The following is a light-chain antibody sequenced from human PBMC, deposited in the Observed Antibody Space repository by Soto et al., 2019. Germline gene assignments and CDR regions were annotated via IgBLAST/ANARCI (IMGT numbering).Light chain of an antibody. V-gene: IGKV1-39*01. CDR2: AAS. J-gene: IGKJ4*01. CDR1: QSIRSY. Sequence: DIQMTQSPSFLSASAGDRVSITCRASQSIRSYLNWYQQKPGKAPKLLIYAASTLQSGVPSRFSGSGSGTDFTLTISSLQPEDVGTYICQRSFDTLSFTFGGGTKVEMK. CDR3: QRSFDTLSFT.